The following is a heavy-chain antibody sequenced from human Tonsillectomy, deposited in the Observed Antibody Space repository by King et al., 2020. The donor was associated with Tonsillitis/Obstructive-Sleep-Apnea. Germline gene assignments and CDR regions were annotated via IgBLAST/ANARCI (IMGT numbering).Heavy chain of an antibody. V-gene: IGHV3-23*04. CDR2: ISGSGGNI. D-gene: IGHD1-26*01. CDR1: GFSFSSYD. J-gene: IGHJ6*03. Sequence: EVQLVESGGDLLQPGGSLRLSCAASGFSFSSYDMSWVRQAPGKGLEWFSGISGSGGNIYYAASVKGRFTISRDNSKNTLYLQMSSLRAEDTAVYYCGKYRGSYPESYYYYMDVWGKGTTVTVSS. CDR3: GKYRGSYPESYYYYMDV.